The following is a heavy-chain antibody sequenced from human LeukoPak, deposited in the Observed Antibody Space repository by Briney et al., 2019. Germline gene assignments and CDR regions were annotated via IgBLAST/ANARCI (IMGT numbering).Heavy chain of an antibody. V-gene: IGHV4-31*03. D-gene: IGHD1-14*01. Sequence: SQTLSLTCTVSGGSIGSGGYYWSWIRQHPGKGLEWIGYIYYSGSTYYNPSLKSRVTISVDTSKNQFSLRLSSVTAADTAVYYCAGSAARSGTFDYWGQGTLVTVSS. CDR1: GGSIGSGGYY. J-gene: IGHJ4*02. CDR3: AGSAARSGTFDY. CDR2: IYYSGST.